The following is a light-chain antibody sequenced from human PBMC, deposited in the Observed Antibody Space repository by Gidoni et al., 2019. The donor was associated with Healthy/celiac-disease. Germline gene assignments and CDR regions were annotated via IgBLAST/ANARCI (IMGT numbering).Light chain of an antibody. CDR2: DAS. CDR3: QQRSNWPPYT. CDR1: QSVSSY. J-gene: IGKJ2*01. V-gene: IGKV3-11*01. Sequence: EIVLTQSPATLSLSPGERATLSCRASQSVSSYLAWYQQKPGQAPRLLIYDASNRATGIPARFSGSGSETDFTRTISSLEPEDFAVYYCQQRSNWPPYTFGQGTKLEIK.